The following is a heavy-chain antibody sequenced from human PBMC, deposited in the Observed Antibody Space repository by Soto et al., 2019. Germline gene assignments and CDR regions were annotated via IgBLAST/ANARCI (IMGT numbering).Heavy chain of an antibody. Sequence: EVQLLESGGGLVQPGGSLRLSCAASGFTFSNYDMTWVRQAPGKGLEWVSVISGSGGSTYYADSVKGRFTISRDNSKNTLYLQMNSLRAEDTAVYYCTIFELIDYWGQGTPVTVSS. CDR3: TIFELIDY. J-gene: IGHJ4*02. CDR2: ISGSGGST. V-gene: IGHV3-23*01. CDR1: GFTFSNYD. D-gene: IGHD3-10*02.